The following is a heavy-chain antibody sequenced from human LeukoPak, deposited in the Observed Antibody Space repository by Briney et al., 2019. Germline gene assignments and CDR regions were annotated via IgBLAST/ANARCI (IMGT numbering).Heavy chain of an antibody. V-gene: IGHV3-33*08. CDR3: ARGGYNIDY. D-gene: IGHD5-24*01. Sequence: PGGSLRLSCTSSGFIFSSHWMNWVRQAPGKGLEWVAVIWYDGSNKYYADSVKGRFTISRDSSKNTLYLQMNSLRAEDTAVYYCARGGYNIDYWGQGTLVTVSS. CDR1: GFIFSSHW. CDR2: IWYDGSNK. J-gene: IGHJ4*02.